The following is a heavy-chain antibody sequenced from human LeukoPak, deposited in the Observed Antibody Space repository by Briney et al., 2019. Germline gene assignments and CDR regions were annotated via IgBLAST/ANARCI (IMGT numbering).Heavy chain of an antibody. D-gene: IGHD3-10*01. Sequence: KAGGPLRLSCAGSGFSFSSHGMHWLRQAPAKGREGMAFIRSDGSNKYYADSVKGRFTISRDNSKNTLYLQMNSLRAEDTAVYYCAKDEGRSDRYGSGSYPLYWGQGTLVTVSS. CDR2: IRSDGSNK. CDR3: AKDEGRSDRYGSGSYPLY. CDR1: GFSFSSHG. J-gene: IGHJ4*02. V-gene: IGHV3-30*02.